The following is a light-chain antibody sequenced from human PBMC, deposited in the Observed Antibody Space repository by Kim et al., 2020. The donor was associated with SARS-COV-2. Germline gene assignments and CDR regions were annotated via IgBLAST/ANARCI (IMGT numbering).Light chain of an antibody. CDR2: QDS. CDR1: KLGDKY. J-gene: IGLJ1*01. Sequence: VSPGQTASITCYGDKLGDKYACWYQQKSGQSPVLVIYQDSKRPSGIPERFSGSNSGNTATLTISGTQAMDEADYYCQAWDSSTAVFGTGTKVTVL. CDR3: QAWDSSTAV. V-gene: IGLV3-1*01.